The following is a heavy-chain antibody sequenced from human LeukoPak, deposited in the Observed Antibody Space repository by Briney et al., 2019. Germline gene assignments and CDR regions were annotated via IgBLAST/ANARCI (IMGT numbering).Heavy chain of an antibody. D-gene: IGHD5-18*01. CDR2: ISVYNGNT. J-gene: IGHJ4*02. CDR3: ARALDTPTNDY. Sequence: GASVKVSCKASGYTFTSYGINWVRQAPGQGLERMGWISVYNGNTLYAQRLQGRVTMTTDTSTSTAYMDLRRLRSDAAAVYYCARALDTPTNDYWGQGTLVAVSS. V-gene: IGHV1-18*01. CDR1: GYTFTSYG.